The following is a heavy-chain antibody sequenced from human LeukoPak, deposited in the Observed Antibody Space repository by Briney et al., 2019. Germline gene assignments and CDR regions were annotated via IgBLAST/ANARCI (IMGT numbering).Heavy chain of an antibody. CDR2: IYYSGST. D-gene: IGHD1-26*01. CDR1: GGSINRDY. Sequence: PSETLSLTCTVSGGSINRDYWNWIRQPPGKALEWIGSIYYSGSTNYNSSLKSRVTMSVDTSKNQFSLKLTSVTAADTAVYYCARDGGSYYFDYWGQGTLVTVSS. J-gene: IGHJ4*01. V-gene: IGHV4-59*12. CDR3: ARDGGSYYFDY.